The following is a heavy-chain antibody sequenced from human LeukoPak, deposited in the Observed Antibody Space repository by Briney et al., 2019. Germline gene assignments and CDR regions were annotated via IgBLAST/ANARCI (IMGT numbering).Heavy chain of an antibody. CDR1: GFTFSTKS. CDR3: ASRDYFDY. Sequence: PGGSLRLSCAVSGFTFSTKSMNWVRQAPGKGLEWVSYITADSGTTCYADSVKGRFTISRDNAKNSLYLQMNSLRDEDTAVYYCASRDYFDYWGQGTLVTVSS. V-gene: IGHV3-48*02. CDR2: ITADSGTT. J-gene: IGHJ4*02.